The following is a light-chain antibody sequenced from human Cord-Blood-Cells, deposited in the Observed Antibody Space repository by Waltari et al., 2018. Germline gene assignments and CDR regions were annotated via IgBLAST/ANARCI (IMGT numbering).Light chain of an antibody. CDR1: QSVSSY. CDR3: QQRSNWYT. J-gene: IGKJ2*01. Sequence: EIVLTQSPATLSLSPGEIATLSCRASQSVSSYLAWYQQKPGQAPRLLIYDASNRATGIPARFSCSGSGTDFTLTISSLEPEEFAVYYCQQRSNWYTFGQGTKLEIK. CDR2: DAS. V-gene: IGKV3-11*01.